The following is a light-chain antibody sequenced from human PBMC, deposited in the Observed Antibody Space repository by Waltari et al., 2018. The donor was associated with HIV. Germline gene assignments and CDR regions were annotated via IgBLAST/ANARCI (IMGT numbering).Light chain of an antibody. J-gene: IGLJ2*01. V-gene: IGLV1-44*01. CDR2: SNN. CDR1: SSNIGSNA. CDR3: AAWDDSLNGLL. Sequence: QSVLTQPPSASGTPGQGVTISCSGSSSNIGSNAVNWYRHLRRTTPKGLIYSNNRRPSGVPDRFSGSKSGTSASLAISGLQSEDDADYYCAAWDDSLNGLLFGGGTKLTVL.